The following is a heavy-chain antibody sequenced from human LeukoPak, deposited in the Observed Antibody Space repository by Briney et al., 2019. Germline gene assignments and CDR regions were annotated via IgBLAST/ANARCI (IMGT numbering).Heavy chain of an antibody. CDR2: IYTRGRY. D-gene: IGHD2/OR15-2a*01. V-gene: IGHV4-4*07. J-gene: IGHJ4*02. CDR1: GGSISSNY. CDR3: ATEGDSTAELAY. Sequence: SETLSLTCTVSGGSISSNYWTWIRQPAGKGLEWIGRIYTRGRYNYNPSLNSRVTMSVDTSRNQVSLRVRSVTAADTAVYYCATEGDSTAELAYWGQGTPVTVSS.